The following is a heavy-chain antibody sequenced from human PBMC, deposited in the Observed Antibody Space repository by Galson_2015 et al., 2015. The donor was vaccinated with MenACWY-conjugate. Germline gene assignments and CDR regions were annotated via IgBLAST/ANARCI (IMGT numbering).Heavy chain of an antibody. J-gene: IGHJ6*03. CDR1: GYSFTSYW. Sequence: QSGAEVKKPERSLRISCKGSGYSFTSYWISWVRQVPGKGLEWMGRIDPSDSYTNYSPSFQGHVTISADRSISTAYLQWSSLKASDTAMYYCARHRAHMITFGEFSYMDVWGKGTTVTVSS. CDR2: IDPSDSYT. D-gene: IGHD3-16*01. CDR3: ARHRAHMITFGEFSYMDV. V-gene: IGHV5-10-1*01.